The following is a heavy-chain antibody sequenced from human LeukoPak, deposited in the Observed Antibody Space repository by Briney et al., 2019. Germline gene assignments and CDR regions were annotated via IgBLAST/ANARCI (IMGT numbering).Heavy chain of an antibody. CDR3: ARVGGAIFGVVQGYDY. Sequence: ASVKVSCKASGYTFTSYGISWVRQAPGQGLEWMGWTSAYNGNTNYAQKLQGRVTMTTDTSTSTAYMELRSLRSDDTAVYYCARVGGAIFGVVQGYDYWGQGTLVTVSS. V-gene: IGHV1-18*01. D-gene: IGHD3-3*01. J-gene: IGHJ4*02. CDR1: GYTFTSYG. CDR2: TSAYNGNT.